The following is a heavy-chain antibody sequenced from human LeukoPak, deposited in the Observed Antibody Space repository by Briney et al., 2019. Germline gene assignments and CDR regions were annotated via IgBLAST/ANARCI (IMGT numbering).Heavy chain of an antibody. J-gene: IGHJ4*02. CDR3: ARGNYDILTGPIVDY. CDR2: INPNSGVT. V-gene: IGHV1-2*02. D-gene: IGHD3-9*01. CDR1: GYTFTGNF. Sequence: ASVKVSCKTSGYTFTGNFVHWVRQAPGQGLEWMGWINPNSGVTKYGQKFQGRVTLTRDTSITTAYMELNTLHSDDTAVYFCARGNYDILTGPIVDYWGQGTLVTVSS.